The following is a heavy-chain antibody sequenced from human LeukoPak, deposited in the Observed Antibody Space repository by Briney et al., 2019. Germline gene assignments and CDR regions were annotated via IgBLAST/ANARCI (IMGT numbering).Heavy chain of an antibody. D-gene: IGHD1-1*01. V-gene: IGHV3-23*01. CDR2: ISGSGGNT. CDR1: GFNFNNYG. Sequence: PGGSLRHSCAASGFNFNNYGMSWVRPAPGKALEWVSGISGSGGNTYYADSVKGRLTISRDNSKKTLYLQMNSLRAEDTAIYYCAKDMRTLDYFDYWGQGTLVTVSS. CDR3: AKDMRTLDYFDY. J-gene: IGHJ4*02.